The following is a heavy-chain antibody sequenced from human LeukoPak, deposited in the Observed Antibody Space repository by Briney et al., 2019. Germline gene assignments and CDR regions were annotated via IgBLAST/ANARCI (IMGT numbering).Heavy chain of an antibody. V-gene: IGHV4-59*01. CDR2: IHSSGTT. Sequence: SETLSLTCTVSGDSMSAYYWSWIRQTPGKGLEWIAFIHSSGTTNYNPPLKSRVSISVDTSNNQFSLGVNSVTAADTAVYYCARGGASSEWFDPWGQGTLVTVSS. CDR3: ARGGASSEWFDP. D-gene: IGHD6-25*01. J-gene: IGHJ5*02. CDR1: GDSMSAYY.